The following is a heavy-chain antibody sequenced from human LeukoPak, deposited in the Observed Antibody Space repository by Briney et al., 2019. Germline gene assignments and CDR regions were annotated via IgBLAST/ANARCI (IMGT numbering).Heavy chain of an antibody. CDR1: GYTLTELS. CDR3: ATPPQSGGDAFDI. V-gene: IGHV1-24*01. CDR2: FDPEDGET. Sequence: ASVKVSCKVSGYTLTELSMHWVRQAPGKGLEWMGGFDPEDGETIYAQEFQGRVTMTEDTSTDTAYMELSSLRSEDTAVYYRATPPQSGGDAFDIWGQGTMVTVSS. J-gene: IGHJ3*02.